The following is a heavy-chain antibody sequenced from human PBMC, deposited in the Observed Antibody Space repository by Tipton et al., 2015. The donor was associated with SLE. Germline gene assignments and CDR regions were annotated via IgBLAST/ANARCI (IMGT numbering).Heavy chain of an antibody. J-gene: IGHJ4*02. D-gene: IGHD3-3*01. Sequence: QLVQSGAEVKKPGASVKVSCKASGYTFTGYYMHWVRQAPGQGLEWMGWISAYNGNTNYAQKLQGRVTMTTDTSTSTAYMELSSLRSEDTAVYYCAREGELRFLEWLFGYWGQGTLVTVSS. CDR1: GYTFTGYY. V-gene: IGHV1-18*04. CDR3: AREGELRFLEWLFGY. CDR2: ISAYNGNT.